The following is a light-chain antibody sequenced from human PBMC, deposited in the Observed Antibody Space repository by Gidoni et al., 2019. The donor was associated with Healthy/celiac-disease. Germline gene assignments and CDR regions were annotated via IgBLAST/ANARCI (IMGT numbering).Light chain of an antibody. CDR2: DAS. CDR3: QQRSNWLT. Sequence: EIVLTQSPATLSLSPGERATLPCRASQSVSSYLAWYQQKPGQAPRLLIYDASNRATGIPARFSGSGSETDFTLTISSLEPEDFAVYYCQQRSNWLTFGGXTKVEIK. J-gene: IGKJ4*01. CDR1: QSVSSY. V-gene: IGKV3-11*01.